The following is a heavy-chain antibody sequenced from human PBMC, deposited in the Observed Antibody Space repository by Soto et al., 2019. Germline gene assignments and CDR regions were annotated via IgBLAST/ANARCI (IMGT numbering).Heavy chain of an antibody. Sequence: GASVKVSCKASGGTFSSQAINWVRQAPGQGPEWMGGIILPFGTANYAQNFQGRVTITADESMTTAYLELNGLRSEDTAVYYCSRGPDYAGYIDDWGQGSLVTVSS. CDR1: GGTFSSQA. V-gene: IGHV1-69*13. J-gene: IGHJ4*02. D-gene: IGHD4-17*01. CDR3: SRGPDYAGYIDD. CDR2: IILPFGTA.